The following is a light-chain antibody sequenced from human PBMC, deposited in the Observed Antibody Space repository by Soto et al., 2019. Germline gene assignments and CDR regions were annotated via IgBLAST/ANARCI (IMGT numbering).Light chain of an antibody. V-gene: IGLV2-23*01. CDR3: CSFAGSSTYV. Sequence: QSVLTQPASVSGSPGQSITISCTGTSRDVGSYNLVSWYQQHPGNAPKLIIYEGTKRPSGVSYRFSGSKSGNTASLTISGLQEEDEGDYHCCSFAGSSTYVF. CDR1: SRDVGSYNL. J-gene: IGLJ1*01. CDR2: EGT.